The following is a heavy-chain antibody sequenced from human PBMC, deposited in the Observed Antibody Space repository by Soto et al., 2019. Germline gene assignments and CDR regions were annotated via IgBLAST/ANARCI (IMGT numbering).Heavy chain of an antibody. CDR1: GGSISSYY. V-gene: IGHV4-59*01. Sequence: PSETLSLTCTVSGGSISSYYWSWIRQTPGKGLEWIGYIYYSGSTNYNPSLKSRVTISVDTSKNQFSLKLSSVTAADTAVYYCARAITIFGVVNGMDVWGQGTTVTVSS. D-gene: IGHD3-3*01. CDR2: IYYSGST. J-gene: IGHJ6*02. CDR3: ARAITIFGVVNGMDV.